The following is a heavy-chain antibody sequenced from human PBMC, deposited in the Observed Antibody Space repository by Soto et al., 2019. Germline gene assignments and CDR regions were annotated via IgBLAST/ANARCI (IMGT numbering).Heavy chain of an antibody. CDR1: GFTFSSYG. Sequence: GGSLRLSCAASGFTFSSYGMHWVRQAPGKGLEWVAVIWYDGSNKYYADSVKGRFTISRDNSKNTLYLQMNSLRAEDTAVYYCARDGGSIAVAGLFDYWGQGTLVTVSS. CDR3: ARDGGSIAVAGLFDY. D-gene: IGHD6-19*01. J-gene: IGHJ4*02. V-gene: IGHV3-33*01. CDR2: IWYDGSNK.